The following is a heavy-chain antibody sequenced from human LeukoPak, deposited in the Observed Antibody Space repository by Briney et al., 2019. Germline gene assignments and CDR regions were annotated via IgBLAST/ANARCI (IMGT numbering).Heavy chain of an antibody. CDR2: IKEDGGDK. D-gene: IGHD6-19*01. J-gene: IGHJ4*02. Sequence: GGSLRLSCAASGFTFSKSWMTWVRQAPGKGLQWVAHIKEDGGDKYYVDSMEGRFTISRDNDKTSVYLQMNSLRAEDTAVYYCATWSSGWQFDFWGQGTLVSVSS. CDR3: ATWSSGWQFDF. V-gene: IGHV3-7*05. CDR1: GFTFSKSW.